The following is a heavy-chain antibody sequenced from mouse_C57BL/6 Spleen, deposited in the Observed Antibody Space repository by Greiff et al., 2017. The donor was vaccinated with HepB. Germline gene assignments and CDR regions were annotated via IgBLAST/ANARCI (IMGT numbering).Heavy chain of an antibody. D-gene: IGHD2-1*01. CDR1: GYTFTDYY. CDR2: IYPGSGNT. V-gene: IGHV1-76*01. CDR3: SRVGEGNYEDYFDY. Sequence: QVQLQQSGAELVRPGASVKLSCKASGYTFTDYYINWVKQRPGQGLEWIARIYPGSGNTYYNEKFKGKATLTAEKSSSTAYMQLSSLTSEDSAVYFCSRVGEGNYEDYFDYWGQGTTLTVSS. J-gene: IGHJ2*01.